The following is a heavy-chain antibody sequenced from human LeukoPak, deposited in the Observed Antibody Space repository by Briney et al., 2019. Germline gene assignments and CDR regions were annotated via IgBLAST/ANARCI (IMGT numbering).Heavy chain of an antibody. J-gene: IGHJ6*02. V-gene: IGHV1-8*01. Sequence: ASVKVSCKASGYTFTSSDINWVRQATGQGLEWMGWMNPNSGNAGYAQKFQGRVTMTRNTSIRTAYMELSSLRSEDTAVYYCARDNYPYGMDVWGQGTTVTVSS. CDR3: ARDNYPYGMDV. CDR1: GYTFTSSD. D-gene: IGHD5-24*01. CDR2: MNPNSGNA.